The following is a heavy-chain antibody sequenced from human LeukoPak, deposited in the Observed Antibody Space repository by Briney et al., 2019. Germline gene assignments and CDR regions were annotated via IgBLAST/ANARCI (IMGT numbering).Heavy chain of an antibody. V-gene: IGHV3-48*01. CDR2: ISSSSSTI. D-gene: IGHD3-22*01. CDR3: ARDRHEYYYDSSGYYY. CDR1: GFTFSSYS. J-gene: IGHJ4*02. Sequence: GGSLRLSCAASGFTFSSYSMNWVRQAPGKGLEWVSYISSSSSTIYYADSVKGRFTISRDNAKNSLYLQMNSLRAEDTAVYYCARDRHEYYYDSSGYYYWGQGTLVTVSS.